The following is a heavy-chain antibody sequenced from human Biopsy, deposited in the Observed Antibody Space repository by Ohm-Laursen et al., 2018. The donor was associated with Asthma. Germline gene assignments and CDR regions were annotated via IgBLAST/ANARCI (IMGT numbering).Heavy chain of an antibody. Sequence: SDTLSLTCSVYGGSISSFYWSWIRQSPEKGLEWMGYVYWTGSTNYNPSLKSRVTMSVDTSKNRMFLELTSVTAADTAIYYCVRAVRNELWLAPFDYWGQGKPVTVSS. CDR1: GGSISSFY. CDR3: VRAVRNELWLAPFDY. D-gene: IGHD6-19*01. CDR2: VYWTGST. V-gene: IGHV4-59*07. J-gene: IGHJ4*02.